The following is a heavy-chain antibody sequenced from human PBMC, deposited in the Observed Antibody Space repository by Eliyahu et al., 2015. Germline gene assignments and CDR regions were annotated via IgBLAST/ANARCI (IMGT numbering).Heavy chain of an antibody. D-gene: IGHD3-22*01. CDR1: GFPFSXYR. CDR2: ISSSSSTI. V-gene: IGHV3-48*02. J-gene: IGHJ3*02. Sequence: EVQLVESGGGLVQPGGSLRLSCAASGFPFSXYRXNWVRQVPGKGLGXXSXISSSSSTIYYADSXKGRFTISRDNAKNSLYLQMNSLRDEDTAVYYCARDRNYYDSSGYDDAFDIWGQGTMVTVSS. CDR3: ARDRNYYDSSGYDDAFDI.